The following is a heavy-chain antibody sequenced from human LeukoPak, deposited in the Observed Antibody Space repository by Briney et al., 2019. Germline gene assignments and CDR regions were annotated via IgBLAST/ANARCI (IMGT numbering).Heavy chain of an antibody. D-gene: IGHD2-15*01. CDR3: TTEERVSSGYCSGGSCYIDY. CDR2: IKSKTDGGTT. Sequence: GGSLRLSCAASAFTFSNAWMNWVRQAPGKGLEWVGRIKSKTDGGTTDYAAPVKGRFTISRDDSKNTLYLQMNSLKTEDTAVYYCTTEERVSSGYCSGGSCYIDYWGQGTLVTVSS. V-gene: IGHV3-15*01. CDR1: AFTFSNAW. J-gene: IGHJ4*02.